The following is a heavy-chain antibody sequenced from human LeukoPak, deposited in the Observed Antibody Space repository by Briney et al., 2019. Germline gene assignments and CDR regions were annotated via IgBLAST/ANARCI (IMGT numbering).Heavy chain of an antibody. CDR3: ARDTYGSDY. V-gene: IGHV4-59*01. D-gene: IGHD3-10*01. CDR2: IYYSGTT. CDR1: GGSISNYY. J-gene: IGHJ4*02. Sequence: SETLSLTCTVSGGSISNYYWNWIRQPPGKGLEWIGYIYYSGTTNYNPSLKSRVIISIDTSKNQFSLKLSSVTAADTAVYYCARDTYGSDYWGQGTLVTVSS.